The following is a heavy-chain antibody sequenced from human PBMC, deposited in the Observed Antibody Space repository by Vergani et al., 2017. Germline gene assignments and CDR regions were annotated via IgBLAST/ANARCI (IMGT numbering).Heavy chain of an antibody. CDR2: IYPGDSDT. D-gene: IGHD3-3*01. CDR3: AIHLFWSGYTTHDYYYMDV. CDR1: GYSFTSYW. V-gene: IGHV5-51*01. J-gene: IGHJ6*03. Sequence: EVQLVQSGAEVKKPGESLKISCKGSGYSFTSYWIGWVRQMPGKGLEWMGIIYPGDSDTRYSPSFQGQVTISADKSISTAYLQWSSLKASDTAMYYCAIHLFWSGYTTHDYYYMDVWGKGTTVTVSS.